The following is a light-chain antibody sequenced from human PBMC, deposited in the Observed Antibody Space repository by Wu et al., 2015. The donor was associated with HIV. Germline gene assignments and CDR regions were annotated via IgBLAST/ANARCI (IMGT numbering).Light chain of an antibody. CDR3: QQYGNLRWT. CDR1: QSIRNNY. Sequence: EIVLTQSPGTLSLSPGDSATLSCRASQSIRNNYFAWFQQKPGQAPRLLIYGASSRATGIPDRFSGSGSGTDFTLTLTRLEPEDFAVYYCQQYGNLRWTFGQGTKVEIK. CDR2: GAS. V-gene: IGKV3-20*01. J-gene: IGKJ1*01.